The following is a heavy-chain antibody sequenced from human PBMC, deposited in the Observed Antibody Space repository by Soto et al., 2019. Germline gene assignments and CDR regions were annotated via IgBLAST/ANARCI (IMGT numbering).Heavy chain of an antibody. J-gene: IGHJ6*02. CDR1: GFTFSSYA. CDR2: ISYDGSNK. Sequence: QVQLVESGGGVVQPGRSLRLSCAASGFTFSSYAMHWVRQAPGKGLEWVAVISYDGSNKYYADSVKGRFTISRDNSKNTLYLQMNSLIAEDTAVYYCARGGLDYGDDDPNYYYGMDVWGQGTTVTVSS. V-gene: IGHV3-30-3*01. CDR3: ARGGLDYGDDDPNYYYGMDV. D-gene: IGHD4-17*01.